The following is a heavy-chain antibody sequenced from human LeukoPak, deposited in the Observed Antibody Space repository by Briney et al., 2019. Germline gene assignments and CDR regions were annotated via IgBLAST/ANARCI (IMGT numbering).Heavy chain of an antibody. CDR2: ISSSSSTI. CDR1: GFTFSDYY. V-gene: IGHV3-11*04. Sequence: GGSLRLSCAASGFTFSDYYMSWIRQAPGKGLEWVSYISSSSSTIYFADSVKGRFTISRDNAKNSLYLQMNSLRAEDTAVYYCARDAVQYLGAPVPDAFDIWGQGTMVTVSS. J-gene: IGHJ3*02. CDR3: ARDAVQYLGAPVPDAFDI. D-gene: IGHD3-16*01.